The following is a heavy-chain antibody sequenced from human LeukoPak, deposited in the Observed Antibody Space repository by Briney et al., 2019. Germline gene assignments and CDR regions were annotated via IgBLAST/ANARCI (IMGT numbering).Heavy chain of an antibody. CDR3: ARAQRVSTSGPPYYYHGMDV. CDR1: GFSFSDYY. D-gene: IGHD3-10*01. Sequence: GGSLRLSCAASGFSFSDYYMAWVRQAPGKGLEWLSKISRTGATTDYAESVKGRFSTTRDNVANSLQLQMNSLRVEVTAVYYCARAQRVSTSGPPYYYHGMDVWGQGTTVIVSS. CDR2: ISRTGATT. J-gene: IGHJ6*02. V-gene: IGHV3-11*01.